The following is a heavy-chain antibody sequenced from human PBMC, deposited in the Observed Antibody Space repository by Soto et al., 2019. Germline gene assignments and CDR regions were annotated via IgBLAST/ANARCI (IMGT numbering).Heavy chain of an antibody. CDR1: GGTFSSYA. V-gene: IGHV1-69*06. D-gene: IGHD5-18*01. Sequence: SVKFSCKASGGTFSSYAISWVRQAPGQGLEWMGGIIPIFGTANYAQKFQGRVTITADKSTSTAYMELSSLRSEDTAVYYCARVRDTVPDAFDIWGQGTMVTVSS. CDR2: IIPIFGTA. CDR3: ARVRDTVPDAFDI. J-gene: IGHJ3*02.